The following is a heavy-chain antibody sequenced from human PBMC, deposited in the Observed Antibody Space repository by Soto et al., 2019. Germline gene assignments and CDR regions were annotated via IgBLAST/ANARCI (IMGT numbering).Heavy chain of an antibody. Sequence: GGSLRLSCAASGFTFSSYWMSWVRQAPGKGLEWVANIKQDGSEKYYVDSVKGRFTISRDNAKNSLYLQMNSLRAEDTAVYYCARYNTYYDSSGYYTGFDYWGQGTLVTVSS. CDR3: ARYNTYYDSSGYYTGFDY. CDR1: GFTFSSYW. J-gene: IGHJ4*02. D-gene: IGHD3-22*01. CDR2: IKQDGSEK. V-gene: IGHV3-7*01.